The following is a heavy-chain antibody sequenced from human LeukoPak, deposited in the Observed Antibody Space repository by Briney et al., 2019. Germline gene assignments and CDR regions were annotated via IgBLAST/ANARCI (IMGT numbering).Heavy chain of an antibody. V-gene: IGHV4-39*01. CDR3: ARHTSEMVRGVTFLDY. Sequence: PSETLSLTCTVSGGSITSSSYYWGWIRQPPGKGLDWFRRIYYSGRIYYNPSLKSRVTISVDTSKNQFSLRLSSVTAADTAVYYCARHTSEMVRGVTFLDYWGQGTLVTVSS. CDR1: GGSITSSSYY. CDR2: IYYSGRI. J-gene: IGHJ4*02. D-gene: IGHD3-10*01.